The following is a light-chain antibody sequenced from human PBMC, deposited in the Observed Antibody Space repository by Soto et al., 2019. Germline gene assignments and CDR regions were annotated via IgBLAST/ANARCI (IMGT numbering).Light chain of an antibody. Sequence: QPVLTQPSSGSGSTGQSISISCTGTISDVGSYNLVSWYQQHPGTAPKLMIYEGSKRPSGVSNRFSGSKSGNTASLTISGLQDEDEADYYCCSYAGRSTYVFGTGTTVT. J-gene: IGLJ1*01. V-gene: IGLV2-23*01. CDR1: ISDVGSYNL. CDR3: CSYAGRSTYV. CDR2: EGS.